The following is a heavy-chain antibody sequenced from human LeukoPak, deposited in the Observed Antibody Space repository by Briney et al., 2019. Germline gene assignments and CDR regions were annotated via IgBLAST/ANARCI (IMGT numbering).Heavy chain of an antibody. CDR1: GFTFDDYA. Sequence: QSGGSLRLSCAASGFTFDDYAMHWVRQAPGKGLEWVSGISWNSGSIGYADSVKGRFTISRDNAKNSLYLQMNSLRAEDTALYYCAKGLRVRGVITYYYYYGMDVWGQGTTVTVSS. J-gene: IGHJ6*02. CDR3: AKGLRVRGVITYYYYYGMDV. D-gene: IGHD3-10*01. V-gene: IGHV3-9*01. CDR2: ISWNSGSI.